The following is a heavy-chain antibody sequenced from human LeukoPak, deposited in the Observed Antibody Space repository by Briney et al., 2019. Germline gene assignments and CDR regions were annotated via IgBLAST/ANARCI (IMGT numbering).Heavy chain of an antibody. J-gene: IGHJ5*02. CDR2: IYHSGST. Sequence: SEALSLTCAVSGYSISSGYYWGWIRQPPGKGLEWIGSIYHSGSTYYNPSLKSRVTISVDTSKNQFSLKLSSVTAADTAVYYCARQLYSSRSSWFDPWGQGTLVTVSS. V-gene: IGHV4-38-2*01. D-gene: IGHD6-13*01. CDR1: GYSISSGYY. CDR3: ARQLYSSRSSWFDP.